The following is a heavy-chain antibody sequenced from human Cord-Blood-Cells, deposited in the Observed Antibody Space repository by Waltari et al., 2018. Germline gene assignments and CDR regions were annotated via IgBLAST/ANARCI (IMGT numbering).Heavy chain of an antibody. CDR2: INHSGST. D-gene: IGHD3-10*01. V-gene: IGHV4-34*01. Sequence: QVQLQQWGAGLLKPSETLSLTCAVYGGSFSGYYWSWIRQPPGKGLEWIGEINHSGSTNYNPSLKSRVTISVDTSKNQFSPKLSSVTAADTAVYYCARVNGSGSYYDYWGQGTLVTVSS. CDR1: GGSFSGYY. J-gene: IGHJ4*02. CDR3: ARVNGSGSYYDY.